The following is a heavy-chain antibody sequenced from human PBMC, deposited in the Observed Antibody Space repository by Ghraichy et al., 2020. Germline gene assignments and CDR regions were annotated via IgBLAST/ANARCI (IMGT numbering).Heavy chain of an antibody. Sequence: SETLSLTCAVYGGSFSGYYWSWIRQPPGKGLEWIGEINHIGSTNYNPSLKSRVTISVDTSKNQFSLKLSSVTAADTAVYYCARGPTSPLWPVIYYFDYWGQGTLVTVSS. CDR2: INHIGST. V-gene: IGHV4-34*01. CDR1: GGSFSGYY. D-gene: IGHD3-10*01. CDR3: ARGPTSPLWPVIYYFDY. J-gene: IGHJ4*02.